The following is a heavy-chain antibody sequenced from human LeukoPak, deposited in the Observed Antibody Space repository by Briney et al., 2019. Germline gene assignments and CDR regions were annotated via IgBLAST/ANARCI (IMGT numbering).Heavy chain of an antibody. V-gene: IGHV1-2*02. CDR1: GYTFTGYY. D-gene: IGHD2-2*01. CDR3: ARDHQQYQLLWGIAAARATDY. CDR2: INPNSGGT. J-gene: IGHJ4*02. Sequence: GASVKVSCKASGYTFTGYYMHWVRQAPGQGLEWMGWINPNSGGTNYAQKFQGRVTMTRDTSISTAYMELSRLRSDDTAVYYCARDHQQYQLLWGIAAARATDYWGQGTLVTVSS.